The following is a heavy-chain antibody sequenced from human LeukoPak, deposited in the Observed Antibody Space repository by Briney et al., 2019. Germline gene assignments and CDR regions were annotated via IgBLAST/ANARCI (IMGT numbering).Heavy chain of an antibody. CDR3: ARGTSGYDSSGYYYELDYGMDV. D-gene: IGHD3-22*01. Sequence: SVKVSCKASGGTFSSYAISWVRQAPGQGLEWMGRIIPILGIANYAQKFQGRVTITADKSTSTAYMELSSLRSEDTAVYYCARGTSGYDSSGYYYELDYGMDVWGQGTTVTVSS. CDR1: GGTFSSYA. CDR2: IIPILGIA. J-gene: IGHJ6*02. V-gene: IGHV1-69*04.